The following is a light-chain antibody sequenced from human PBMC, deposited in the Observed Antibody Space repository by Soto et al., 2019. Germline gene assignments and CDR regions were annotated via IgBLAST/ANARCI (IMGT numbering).Light chain of an antibody. CDR3: QQYGSAPFT. CDR1: QIVSDNY. Sequence: EIVLTHSPGTLSLSPGERATLSCRASQIVSDNYLAWYQQKPGQAPRLLIYDASSRATGIPDRISGSGSGTDFTLTISRLEPEDFAVYYCQQYGSAPFTFGPGTKVDIK. J-gene: IGKJ3*01. V-gene: IGKV3-20*01. CDR2: DAS.